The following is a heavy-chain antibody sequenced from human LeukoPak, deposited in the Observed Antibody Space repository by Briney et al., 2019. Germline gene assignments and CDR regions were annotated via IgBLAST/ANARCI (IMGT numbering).Heavy chain of an antibody. CDR2: IYYSGST. Sequence: SETLSLTCTVNGGSFSGYHWSWIRQPPGKGLEWIGSIYYSGSTYYNPSLKSRVTISVDTSKNQFSLKLSSVTAADTAVYYCARLVVRVFDYWGQGTLVTVSS. CDR3: ARLVVRVFDY. D-gene: IGHD2-2*01. V-gene: IGHV4-39*01. J-gene: IGHJ4*02. CDR1: GGSFSGYH.